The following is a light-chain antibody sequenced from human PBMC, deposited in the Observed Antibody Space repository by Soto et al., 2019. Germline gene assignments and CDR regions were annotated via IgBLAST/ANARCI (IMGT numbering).Light chain of an antibody. V-gene: IGLV2-23*02. CDR2: EVN. CDR1: SSDVGSYNL. Sequence: QSALTQPASVSGSPGQSITISCTGTSSDVGSYNLISWYQQYPDKAPKLMIYEVNKRPSGVSNRFSGSKSGNTAFLTISGLQAEDEADYYCCSYAGSSTFYVFGSGTKVTVL. J-gene: IGLJ1*01. CDR3: CSYAGSSTFYV.